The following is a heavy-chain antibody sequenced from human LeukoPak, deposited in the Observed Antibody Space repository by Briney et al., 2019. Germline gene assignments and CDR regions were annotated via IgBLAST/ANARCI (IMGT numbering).Heavy chain of an antibody. V-gene: IGHV3-7*05. CDR3: ARGGMIPTP. CDR2: IREDGSQI. Sequence: GGSLRLSRVASGFKFDNSWMTWVRQAPGKGLEWVANIREDGSQIYYVDSVKGRFTVSRDNAKNSLYLQMSSLRAEDTAVYYCARGGMIPTPGGQGTLVTVSS. J-gene: IGHJ4*02. CDR1: GFKFDNSW. D-gene: IGHD2-15*01.